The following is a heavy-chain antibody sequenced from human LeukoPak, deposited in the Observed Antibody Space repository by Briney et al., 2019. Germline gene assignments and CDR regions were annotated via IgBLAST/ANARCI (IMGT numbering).Heavy chain of an antibody. Sequence: PGGSLRLSCAASGFTFSSYAMSWVRQAPGKGLEWVSAISGSGGSTYYADSVKGRFTISRDNAKNSLYLQMNSLRAEDTAVYYCARDSSGWYQFGDYWGQGTLVTVSS. CDR3: ARDSSGWYQFGDY. D-gene: IGHD6-19*01. V-gene: IGHV3-23*01. CDR1: GFTFSSYA. J-gene: IGHJ4*02. CDR2: ISGSGGST.